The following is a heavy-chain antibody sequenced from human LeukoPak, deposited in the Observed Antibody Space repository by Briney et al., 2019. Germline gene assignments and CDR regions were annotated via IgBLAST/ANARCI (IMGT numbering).Heavy chain of an antibody. CDR1: GVSISGSSYY. Sequence: PSETLSLTCIVSGVSISGSSYYWGWIRQPPGKGLEWIGSIYYSGSTYYNPSLKSRVTISVDTSKNQFSLKLSSVTAADTAVYYCARDLNFVDYWGQGTLVTVSS. J-gene: IGHJ4*02. V-gene: IGHV4-39*07. CDR2: IYYSGST. CDR3: ARDLNFVDY.